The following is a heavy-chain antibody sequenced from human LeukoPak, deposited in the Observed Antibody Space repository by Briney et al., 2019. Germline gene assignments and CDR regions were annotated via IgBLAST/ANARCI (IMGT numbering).Heavy chain of an antibody. CDR2: ISYDGSNK. J-gene: IGHJ4*02. CDR1: GFTFSSYG. V-gene: IGHV3-30*18. Sequence: GRSLRLSCAASGFTFSSYGMHWVRQDPGKGLEGVAVISYDGSNKYYADSVKGRFTISRDNSKNTLSLQMNSLRAEDTAVYYCAKDSRLKRSYSSGWNLFDYWGQGTLVTVSS. D-gene: IGHD6-19*01. CDR3: AKDSRLKRSYSSGWNLFDY.